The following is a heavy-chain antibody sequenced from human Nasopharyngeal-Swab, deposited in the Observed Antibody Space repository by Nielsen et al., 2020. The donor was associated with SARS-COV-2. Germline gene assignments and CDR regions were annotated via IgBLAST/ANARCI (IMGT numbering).Heavy chain of an antibody. CDR1: GGTFSSYA. D-gene: IGHD4-23*01. J-gene: IGHJ6*02. CDR3: ARAMATVGAVYYYGMDV. CDR2: IIPILGIA. V-gene: IGHV1-69*04. Sequence: SVKVSCKASGGTFSSYAISWVRQAPGQGLEWMGRIIPILGIANYAQKFQGRVTITADKSTSTAYMELSSLRSEDTAVYYCARAMATVGAVYYYGMDVWGQGTMVTVSS.